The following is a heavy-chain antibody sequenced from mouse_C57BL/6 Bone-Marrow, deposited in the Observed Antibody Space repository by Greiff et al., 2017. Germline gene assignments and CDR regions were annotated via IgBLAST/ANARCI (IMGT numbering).Heavy chain of an antibody. J-gene: IGHJ2*01. V-gene: IGHV1-76*01. CDR3: ARREVTFDY. D-gene: IGHD2-3*01. CDR1: GYTFTDYY. CDR2: IYPGSGNT. Sequence: QVQLQQSGAELVRPGASVKLSCTASGYTFTDYYINWVQQRPGQGLEWIARIYPGSGNTYYNEKFKGKATLTADKSSSTAYMQLSSLTSEDSAFYFCARREVTFDYWGQGTTLTVSA.